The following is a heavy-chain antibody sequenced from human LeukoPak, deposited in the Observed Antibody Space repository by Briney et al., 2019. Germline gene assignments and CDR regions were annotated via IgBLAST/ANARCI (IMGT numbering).Heavy chain of an antibody. J-gene: IGHJ4*02. V-gene: IGHV3-48*02. CDR1: EFTFSGYS. CDR2: ISGSGSII. D-gene: IGHD6-19*01. CDR3: ARGDASGWSY. Sequence: GGSLRLSCAASEFTFSGYSMNWVRQAPGKGLVWLSYISGSGSIIYYAGSVKGRFTISRDNAKNSLYLQMNSLRDEDTAVYYCARGDASGWSYWGQGTLVTVSS.